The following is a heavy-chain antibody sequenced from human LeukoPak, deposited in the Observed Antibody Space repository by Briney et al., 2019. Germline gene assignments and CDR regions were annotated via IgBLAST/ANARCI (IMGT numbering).Heavy chain of an antibody. Sequence: GESLKISFKGSGXSFTSYWIGWVRQMPGKGLEWMGIIYPGDSDTRYSPSFQGQVTISADKSISTAYLQWSSLKASDTAMYYCARRVLTTVTPGGFDPWGQGTLVTVSS. CDR2: IYPGDSDT. CDR1: GXSFTSYW. V-gene: IGHV5-51*01. J-gene: IGHJ5*02. D-gene: IGHD4-17*01. CDR3: ARRVLTTVTPGGFDP.